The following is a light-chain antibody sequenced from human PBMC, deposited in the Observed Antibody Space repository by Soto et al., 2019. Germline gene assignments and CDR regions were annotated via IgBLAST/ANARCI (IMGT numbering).Light chain of an antibody. CDR3: VSYTSSTTYV. CDR1: SSDVGGYDY. CDR2: EVS. V-gene: IGLV2-14*01. Sequence: QSALTQPASVSGSPGQSITISCTGTSSDVGGYDYVSWYQIHPGKAPKLMVFEVSNRPSGVSYRFSGSKSGSTASLIISRLQTEDEADYYCVSYTSSTTYVFGTGTKVTVL. J-gene: IGLJ1*01.